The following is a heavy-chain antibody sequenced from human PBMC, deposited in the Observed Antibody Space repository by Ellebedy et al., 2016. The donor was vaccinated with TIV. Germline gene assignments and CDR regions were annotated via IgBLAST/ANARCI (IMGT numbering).Heavy chain of an antibody. V-gene: IGHV4-34*01. CDR1: GGSFSDYY. CDR3: ARDRMTNYFYGMDV. J-gene: IGHJ6*02. Sequence: MPSETLSLTCAVYGGSFSDYYWSWIRKPPGKGLEWIGEINHSGSTNYNPSLKSRVTISVDTSKNQISLMLSSVTAADTAVYYCARDRMTNYFYGMDVWGHGTTVTVSS. CDR2: INHSGST.